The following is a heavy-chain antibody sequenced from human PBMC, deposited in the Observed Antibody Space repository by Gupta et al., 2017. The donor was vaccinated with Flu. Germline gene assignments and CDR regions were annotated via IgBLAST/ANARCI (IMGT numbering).Heavy chain of an antibody. Sequence: ITSNYYYWAWVLQPPGKEPEWIGSIYYLGDSEMNPSLKSRATVSVDTTKNQFSLKLTSMTAADTAICYCARQTSGYFFAFWGPGMMVSVSS. CDR2: IYYLGDS. J-gene: IGHJ2*01. CDR1: ITSNYYY. V-gene: IGHV4-39*01. CDR3: ARQTSGYFFAF. D-gene: IGHD3-22*01.